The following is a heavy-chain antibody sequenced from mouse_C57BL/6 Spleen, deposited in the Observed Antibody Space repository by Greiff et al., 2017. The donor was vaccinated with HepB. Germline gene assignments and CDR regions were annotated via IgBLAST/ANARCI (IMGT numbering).Heavy chain of an antibody. CDR2: ISDGGSYT. CDR1: GFTFSSYA. D-gene: IGHD1-1*01. Sequence: EVKLVESGGGLVKPGGSLKLSCAASGFTFSSYAMSWVRQTPEKRLEWVATISDGGSYTYYPDNVKGRFTISRDNAKNNLYPQMSHLTSEDTAMYYWAREMTTVVATGYFDYWGRGTTRTVSS. J-gene: IGHJ2*01. CDR3: AREMTTVVATGYFDY. V-gene: IGHV5-4*01.